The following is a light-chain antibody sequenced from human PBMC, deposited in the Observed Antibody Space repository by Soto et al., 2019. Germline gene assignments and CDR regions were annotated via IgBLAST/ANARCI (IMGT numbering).Light chain of an antibody. CDR2: DAS. J-gene: IGKJ4*01. V-gene: IGKV3-20*01. Sequence: EIVLTQSPGTLSLSPGERATLSCRASQSVSSSYLAWYQQKPGQAPRLLIYDASSRATGIPDRFSGSGSGTDFTLTISRLEPEDFAVYYCQQCGGSPLTFRGGTKVEIK. CDR1: QSVSSSY. CDR3: QQCGGSPLT.